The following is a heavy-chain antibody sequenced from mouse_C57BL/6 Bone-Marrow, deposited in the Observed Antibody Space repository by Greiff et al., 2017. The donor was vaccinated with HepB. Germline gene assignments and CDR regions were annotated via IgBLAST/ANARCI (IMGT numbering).Heavy chain of an antibody. CDR3: ARTAITTDHYFDY. J-gene: IGHJ2*01. CDR2: FNPNDGTT. CDR1: GYPFTAYN. V-gene: IGHV1-39*01. Sequence: FQLQQPGPELVKPGAPVKIPCKAFGYPFTAYNLNWVTQSNGKSLEWFGVFNPNDGTTSNNQKFKGKATLTVDQSPSTPYMQINSLTSEDSAVYYCARTAITTDHYFDYWGQGTTLTVSS. D-gene: IGHD1-2*01.